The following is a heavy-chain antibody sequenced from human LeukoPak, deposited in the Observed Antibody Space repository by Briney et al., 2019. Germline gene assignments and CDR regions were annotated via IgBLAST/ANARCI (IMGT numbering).Heavy chain of an antibody. CDR3: ARGGGLDV. CDR2: ISYDGSNK. Sequence: GGSLRLSCAASGFTFSSYGMHWVRQAPGKGLEWVAVISYDGSNKYYADSVKGRFTISRDNPKNTLYLQMNSLRAEDTAVYFCARGGGLDVWGQGATVTVSS. J-gene: IGHJ6*02. V-gene: IGHV3-30*03. D-gene: IGHD3-16*01. CDR1: GFTFSSYG.